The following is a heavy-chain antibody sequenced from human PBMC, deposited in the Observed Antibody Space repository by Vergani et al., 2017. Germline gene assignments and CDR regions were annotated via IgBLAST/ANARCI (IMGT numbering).Heavy chain of an antibody. CDR2: ISGSGGST. CDR3: AKDPDIVVVPAADLVGAFDI. D-gene: IGHD2-2*01. V-gene: IGHV3-23*04. Sequence: EVQLVESGGGLVQPGGSLRLSCAASGFTFSSYAMSWVRQAPGKGLEWVSAISGSGGSTYYADSVKGRFTISRDNSKNTLYLQMNSLRAEDTAVYYCAKDPDIVVVPAADLVGAFDIWGQGTMVTVSS. CDR1: GFTFSSYA. J-gene: IGHJ3*02.